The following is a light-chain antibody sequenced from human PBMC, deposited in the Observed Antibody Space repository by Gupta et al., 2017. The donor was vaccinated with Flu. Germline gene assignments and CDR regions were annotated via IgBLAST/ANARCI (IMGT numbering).Light chain of an antibody. CDR2: GAS. CDR1: QNIGSD. V-gene: IGKV3-15*01. J-gene: IGKJ2*01. CDR3: QQHNKWLRI. Sequence: PATLSVSPGERVTLSCRASQNIGSDLAWYQQKPGQAPRLLIYGASYRATSTPVRFSGSGSGTEFSLTISSLQSEDFAIYFCQQHNKWLRIFGQGTKLDIK.